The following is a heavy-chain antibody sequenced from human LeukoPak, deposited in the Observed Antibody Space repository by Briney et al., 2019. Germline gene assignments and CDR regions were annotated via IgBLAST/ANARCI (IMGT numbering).Heavy chain of an antibody. D-gene: IGHD4-17*01. CDR1: GFTFSRYN. J-gene: IGHJ4*02. Sequence: GGSLRLSCAASGFTFSRYNMNWVRQARGKGGEGVSYISSSSTYIYYAASVQGRCTISRDNAKNSLSLQMNSLRAEDTAVYFCAREMYGDYGFDYWGQGTLVTVSS. CDR2: ISSSSTYI. CDR3: AREMYGDYGFDY. V-gene: IGHV3-21*01.